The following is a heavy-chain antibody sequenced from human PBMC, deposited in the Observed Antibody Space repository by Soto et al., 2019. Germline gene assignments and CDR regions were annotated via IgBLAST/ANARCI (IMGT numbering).Heavy chain of an antibody. D-gene: IGHD3-9*01. CDR2: IGGSGGNT. CDR1: GFTFNTYA. J-gene: IGHJ6*02. CDR3: ARVVRYFDTPYGMDV. Sequence: GGSLRLSCAVSGFTFNTYAMSWVRQAPGKGLEWVSGIGGSGGNTYYADSVKGRFTISRDNSKNTLFLQMNSLRAEDTAEYYCARVVRYFDTPYGMDVWGQGTTVTVSS. V-gene: IGHV3-23*01.